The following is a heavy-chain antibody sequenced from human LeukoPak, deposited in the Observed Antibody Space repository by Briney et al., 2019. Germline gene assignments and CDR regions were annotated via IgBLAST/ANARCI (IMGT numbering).Heavy chain of an antibody. D-gene: IGHD1-26*01. CDR3: EREQEVGATTAFDI. V-gene: IGHV3-20*04. CDR2: INWNGGST. Sequence: GGSLRLSCAASGFTFDDYGMSWVRQAPGKGLEWVSGINWNGGSTGYADSVKGRFTISRDNAKNSLYLQMNSLRAEDTALYYCEREQEVGATTAFDIWGQGTMVTVSS. J-gene: IGHJ3*02. CDR1: GFTFDDYG.